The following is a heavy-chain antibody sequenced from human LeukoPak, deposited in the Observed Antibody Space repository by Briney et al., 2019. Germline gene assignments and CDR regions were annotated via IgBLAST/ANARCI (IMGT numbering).Heavy chain of an antibody. Sequence: GGSLRLSCAASGFIFSTYRMNWVRQAPGKGLEWVSSISGSSSDISYADSVKGRFTISRDNAKNSVYLQMNSLRAEDTAVYYCATGSSSSFDYWGQGTLVTVSS. D-gene: IGHD6-13*01. CDR2: ISGSSSDI. CDR1: GFIFSTYR. CDR3: ATGSSSSFDY. J-gene: IGHJ4*02. V-gene: IGHV3-21*01.